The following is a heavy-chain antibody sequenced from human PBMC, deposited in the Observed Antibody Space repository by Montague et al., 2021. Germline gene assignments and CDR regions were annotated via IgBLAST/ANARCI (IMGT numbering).Heavy chain of an antibody. CDR2: ISDIGNT. Sequence: SETLSLTCSVYGGSISSYYWSWIRQPPGKGLEWIGYISDIGNTIYNPSLKSRVTISVDTSKNQFSLRLHSVTTADTAVYYCARDFGRDISGWYWVFYWGRGTLVSVSS. CDR3: ARDFGRDISGWYWVFY. D-gene: IGHD6-19*01. J-gene: IGHJ4*02. V-gene: IGHV4-59*12. CDR1: GGSISSYY.